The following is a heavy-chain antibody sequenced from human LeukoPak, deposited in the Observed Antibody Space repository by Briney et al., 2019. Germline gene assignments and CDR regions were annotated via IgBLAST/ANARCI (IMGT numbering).Heavy chain of an antibody. J-gene: IGHJ4*02. V-gene: IGHV3-48*01. CDR1: GFTFNTYN. D-gene: IGHD3-3*01. CDR2: ISSSSSTI. Sequence: GGSLRLSCAASGFTFNTYNMNWVRQAPGKGLEWVSYISSSSSTIYYADSVKGRFTISRDNAKNSLYPQMNSLRAEDSAVYYCARDSPTIFGVITDFDYWGQGTLVTVSS. CDR3: ARDSPTIFGVITDFDY.